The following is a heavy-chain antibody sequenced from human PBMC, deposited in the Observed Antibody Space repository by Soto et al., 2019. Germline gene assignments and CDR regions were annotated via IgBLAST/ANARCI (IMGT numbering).Heavy chain of an antibody. CDR2: IIPIIGTA. CDR3: ARGGVDVVATSAFDY. V-gene: IGHV1-69*01. J-gene: IGHJ4*02. D-gene: IGHD5-12*01. Sequence: QVQLVQSGAEVKKPGSSVKVSCMASGGTFNNYAISWVRQAPGQGLEWMGGIIPIIGTADYAHKFQGRLAISADESTGTTFMELSSLRSEDTALYYCARGGVDVVATSAFDYWGQGTLVTVSS. CDR1: GGTFNNYA.